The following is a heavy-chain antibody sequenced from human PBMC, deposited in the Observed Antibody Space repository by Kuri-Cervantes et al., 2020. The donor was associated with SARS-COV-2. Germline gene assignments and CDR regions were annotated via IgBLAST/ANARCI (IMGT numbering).Heavy chain of an antibody. Sequence: SGPTLVKPTETPTVTCTFSGFSLNTNGNRVSWIRQTPGKALEWLARIDWDDDKFYSTSLKSRLIISKDTSKNQVVLTLTNVDPGDTGTYYCARMGDGYDFEYWGQGTVVTVSS. V-gene: IGHV2-70*04. CDR2: IDWDDDK. D-gene: IGHD5-24*01. J-gene: IGHJ4*02. CDR1: GFSLNTNGNR. CDR3: ARMGDGYDFEY.